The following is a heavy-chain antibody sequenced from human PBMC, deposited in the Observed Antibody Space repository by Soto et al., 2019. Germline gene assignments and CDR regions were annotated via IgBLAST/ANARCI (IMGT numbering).Heavy chain of an antibody. CDR1: GFTLSFNY. CDR3: ARGLGVANNWFDP. Sequence: GGSLRLSCAASGFTLSFNYMTWVRQAPGKGLEWVSLINTNGDTYYADSVKGRFTISRDNAKNSLYLQMNSLRDEDTAVYYCARGLGVANNWFDPWGRGTLVTVSS. CDR2: INTNGDT. D-gene: IGHD2-21*01. V-gene: IGHV3-66*01. J-gene: IGHJ5*02.